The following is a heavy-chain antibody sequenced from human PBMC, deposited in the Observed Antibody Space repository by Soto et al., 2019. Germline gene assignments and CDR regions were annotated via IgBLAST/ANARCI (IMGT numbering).Heavy chain of an antibody. Sequence: EVQLVESGGGLVKPGGSLRLSCAASGFTFSSYSMNWVRQAPGKGLEWVSSISSSSSYIYYADSVKGRFTISRDNAKNSLYLQMNSLRAEDTAVYYCARVPCSSTRCYAHFDYWGQGTLVTVSS. V-gene: IGHV3-21*01. CDR2: ISSSSSYI. CDR1: GFTFSSYS. J-gene: IGHJ4*02. D-gene: IGHD2-2*01. CDR3: ARVPCSSTRCYAHFDY.